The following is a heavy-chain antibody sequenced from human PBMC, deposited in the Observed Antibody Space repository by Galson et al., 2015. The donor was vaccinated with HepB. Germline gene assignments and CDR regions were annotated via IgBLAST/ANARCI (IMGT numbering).Heavy chain of an antibody. V-gene: IGHV3-30*02. D-gene: IGHD4-17*01. Sequence: SLRLSCAASGFTFSSYGMHWVRQAPGKGLEWVAFIRYDGSNKYYADSVKGRFTISRDNSRNTLYLQMNSLGAEDTAVYYCAKDRMRHSDYGVCDYWGQGALVTVSS. J-gene: IGHJ4*02. CDR2: IRYDGSNK. CDR3: AKDRMRHSDYGVCDY. CDR1: GFTFSSYG.